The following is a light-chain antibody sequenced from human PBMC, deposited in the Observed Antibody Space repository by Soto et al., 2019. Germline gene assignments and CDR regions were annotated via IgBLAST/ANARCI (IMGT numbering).Light chain of an antibody. V-gene: IGKV3-15*01. CDR3: QQYSNWPPLYT. CDR1: QSVSSY. CDR2: DAS. Sequence: EIVMTQSPATLSVSPGERATLSCRASQSVSSYLAWYQQKPGLPPRILIYDASTRATGIPDRFSGSGSGTDFTLTSISLQSADFAVYYCQQYSNWPPLYTFGRGTKLEIK. J-gene: IGKJ2*01.